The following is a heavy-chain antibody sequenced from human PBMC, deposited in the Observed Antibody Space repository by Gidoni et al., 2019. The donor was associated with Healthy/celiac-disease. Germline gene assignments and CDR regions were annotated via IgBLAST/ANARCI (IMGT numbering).Heavy chain of an antibody. V-gene: IGHV5-51*01. CDR1: GYSFTSYW. CDR2: IYPGDSDT. J-gene: IGHJ5*02. Sequence: EVQLVQSGAEVKKPGESLKISCKGSGYSFTSYWIGWVRQMPGKGLEWMGIIYPGDSDTRYSPSFQGQVTISADKSISTAYLQWSSLKASDTAMYYCARLGRIAARPRASAPGPRSWFDPWGQGTLVTVSS. CDR3: ARLGRIAARPRASAPGPRSWFDP. D-gene: IGHD6-6*01.